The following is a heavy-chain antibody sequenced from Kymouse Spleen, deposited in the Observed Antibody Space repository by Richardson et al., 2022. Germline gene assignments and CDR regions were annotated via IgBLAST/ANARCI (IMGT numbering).Heavy chain of an antibody. CDR2: ISSSSSYI. CDR1: GFTFSSYS. CDR3: ARDLLMVYAIPFDI. V-gene: IGHV3-21*03. Sequence: EVQLVESGGGLVKPGGSLRLSCAASGFTFSSYSMNWVRQAPGKGLEWVSSISSSSSYIYYADSVKGRFTISRDNAKNSLYLQMNSLRAEDTAVYYCARDLLMVYAIPFDIWGQGTMVTVSS. J-gene: IGHJ3*02. D-gene: IGHD2-8*01.